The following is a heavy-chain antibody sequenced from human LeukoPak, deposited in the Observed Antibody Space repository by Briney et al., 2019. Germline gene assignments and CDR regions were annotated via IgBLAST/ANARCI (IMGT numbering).Heavy chain of an antibody. V-gene: IGHV3-23*01. CDR3: AKDLWGIAAAGDPFFDY. CDR1: GFTFSSYA. CDR2: ISVSGGST. Sequence: GSLRLSCAASGFTFSSYAMSWVRQAPGKGLEWVSAISVSGGSTYYADSVKGRFTISRDNSKNTLYLQMNSLRAEDTAVYYCAKDLWGIAAAGDPFFDYWGQGTLVTVSS. D-gene: IGHD6-13*01. J-gene: IGHJ4*02.